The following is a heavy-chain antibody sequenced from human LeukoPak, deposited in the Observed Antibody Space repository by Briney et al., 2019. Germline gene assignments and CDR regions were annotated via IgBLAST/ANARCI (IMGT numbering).Heavy chain of an antibody. CDR3: ATREDWLAFSY. D-gene: IGHD6-19*01. V-gene: IGHV3-7*01. CDR2: IKEDGGEK. J-gene: IGHJ4*02. Sequence: GGSLRLSCAASGFTYSSYWMSWVRQAPGKGLQWVANIKEDGGEKYYEDSVKGRFTISRDNAKNLLYLQMNSLRAEDTALYYCATREDWLAFSYWGQGTLVTVSS. CDR1: GFTYSSYW.